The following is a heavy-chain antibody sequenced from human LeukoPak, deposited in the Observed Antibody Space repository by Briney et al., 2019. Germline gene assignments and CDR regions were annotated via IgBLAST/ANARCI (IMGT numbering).Heavy chain of an antibody. CDR1: GGSISSYY. CDR3: ARDRYCSSTSCLDYYYYGMDV. CDR2: IYTSGST. D-gene: IGHD2-2*01. V-gene: IGHV4-4*07. Sequence: PSETLSLTCTVSGGSISSYYWSWIRQPAGKGLEWIGRIYTSGSTNYNPSPKSRVTMSVDTSKNQFSLKLSSVTAADTAVYYCARDRYCSSTSCLDYYYYGMDVWGQGTTVTVSS. J-gene: IGHJ6*02.